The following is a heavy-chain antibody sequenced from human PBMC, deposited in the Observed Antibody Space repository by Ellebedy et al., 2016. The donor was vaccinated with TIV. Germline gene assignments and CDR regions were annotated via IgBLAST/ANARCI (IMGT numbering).Heavy chain of an antibody. V-gene: IGHV4-59*08. CDR3: ARHRYSAGWFED. D-gene: IGHD2-8*02. CDR2: IFHSGTT. CDR1: GGSIRSHY. J-gene: IGHJ5*02. Sequence: MPGGSLRLSCTVSGGSIRSHYWAWIRQPPGKAMQWIAYIFHSGTTNYHPSLKSRVFISLDTSKNQFSLNLTSVTAADTAVYFCARHRYSAGWFEDWGQGTLVAVSS.